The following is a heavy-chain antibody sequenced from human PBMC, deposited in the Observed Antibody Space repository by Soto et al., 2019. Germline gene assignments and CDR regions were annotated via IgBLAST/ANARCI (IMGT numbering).Heavy chain of an antibody. J-gene: IGHJ5*02. CDR2: LYNHGKT. CDR3: ARLTEAERP. Sequence: PGGSLRLSCVVSGFIVSSSHMIWVRQAPGKGLEGVSILYNHGKTNYVDSVKGRFTITRDNSKNTVYLQMNSLRVEDTAVYYCARLTEAERPWGQGALVTVSS. CDR1: GFIVSSSH. V-gene: IGHV3-53*01. D-gene: IGHD1-1*01.